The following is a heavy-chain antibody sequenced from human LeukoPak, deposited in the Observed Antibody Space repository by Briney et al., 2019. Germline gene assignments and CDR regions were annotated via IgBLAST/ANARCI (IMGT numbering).Heavy chain of an antibody. J-gene: IGHJ6*02. CDR2: ISVYNGNT. Sequence: ASVKVSCKASGYTFTSYGISWVRQAPGQGLEWMGWISVYNGNTNYAQKLQGRVTMTTDTSTSTAYMELRSLRSDDTAVYYCARGGRYGSGNYYYHGMDGWGQGTTVTVSS. V-gene: IGHV1-18*01. CDR1: GYTFTSYG. D-gene: IGHD3-10*01. CDR3: ARGGRYGSGNYYYHGMDG.